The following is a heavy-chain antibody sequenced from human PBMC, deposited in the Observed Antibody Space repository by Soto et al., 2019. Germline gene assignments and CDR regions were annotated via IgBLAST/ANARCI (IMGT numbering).Heavy chain of an antibody. V-gene: IGHV4-4*02. J-gene: IGHJ4*02. CDR2: IYHSGST. D-gene: IGHD3-22*01. CDR3: SRGGHYYHSMI. Sequence: SETLSLTCAVSGGSISSSNWWSWVRQPPGKGLEWIGEIYHSGSTNYNPSLKSRVTISVHKSKNQFSLKLSSATAADTALYYCSRGGHYYHSMIWGPGTLVTVSS. CDR1: GGSISSSNW.